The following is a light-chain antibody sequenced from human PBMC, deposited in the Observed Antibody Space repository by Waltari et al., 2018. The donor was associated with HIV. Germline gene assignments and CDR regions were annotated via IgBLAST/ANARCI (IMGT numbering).Light chain of an antibody. Sequence: QAGLTQPPSVSKGLTQTATLTCTGKRNTVGNQGHTWLQQHQGHPPKLRSYNNNNRPSGISDRFSASRSGNTASLTITGLQPEDEADYFCSAWDSSLSAVVFGGGTTLTVL. J-gene: IGLJ2*01. CDR3: SAWDSSLSAVV. V-gene: IGLV10-54*04. CDR1: RNTVGNQG. CDR2: NNN.